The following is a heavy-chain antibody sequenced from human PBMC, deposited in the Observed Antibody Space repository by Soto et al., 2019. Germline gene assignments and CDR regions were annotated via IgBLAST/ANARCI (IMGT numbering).Heavy chain of an antibody. CDR1: GFTFSSYA. CDR3: AKVIHGNYLYYFDY. Sequence: PGGSLRLSCAASGFTFSSYAMSWVRQAPGKGLEWVSAISGSGGSTYYADTVKGRFTISRDNSKNTLYLQMNSLRAEDTAVYYCAKVIHGNYLYYFDYWGQGALVTVSS. V-gene: IGHV3-23*01. J-gene: IGHJ4*02. CDR2: ISGSGGST. D-gene: IGHD1-7*01.